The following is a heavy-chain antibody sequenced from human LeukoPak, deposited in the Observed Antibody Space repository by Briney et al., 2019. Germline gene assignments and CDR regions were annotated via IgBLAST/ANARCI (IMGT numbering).Heavy chain of an antibody. V-gene: IGHV1-18*01. Sequence: ASVKVSCKASGYTFTSYGISWVRQAPGQGLEWMGWISAYNGNTNYAQKLQGRVTITRNTSISTAYMELSSLRSEDTAVYYCARGSVWGSYRFFGYWGQGTLVTVSS. D-gene: IGHD3-16*02. CDR2: ISAYNGNT. CDR3: ARGSVWGSYRFFGY. CDR1: GYTFTSYG. J-gene: IGHJ4*02.